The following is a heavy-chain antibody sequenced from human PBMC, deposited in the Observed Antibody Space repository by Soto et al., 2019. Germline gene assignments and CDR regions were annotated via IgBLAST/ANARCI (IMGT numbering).Heavy chain of an antibody. J-gene: IGHJ4*02. CDR3: AKVVRPDILRYFDWLSFDY. D-gene: IGHD3-9*01. V-gene: IGHV3-23*01. CDR2: ISGSGGST. Sequence: GGSLRLSCAASGFTFSSYAMSWVRQAPGKGLEWVSAISGSGGSTYYADSVKGRFTISRDNSKNTLYLQMNSLRAEDTAVYYCAKVVRPDILRYFDWLSFDYWGQGTLVTVSS. CDR1: GFTFSSYA.